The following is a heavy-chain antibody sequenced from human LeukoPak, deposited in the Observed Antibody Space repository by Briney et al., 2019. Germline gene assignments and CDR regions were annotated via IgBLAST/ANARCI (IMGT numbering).Heavy chain of an antibody. Sequence: ASVKVSCKASGYTFTGYYMHWVRQAPGQGLEWMGWINPNSGGTNYAQKFQGRVTMTRDTSISTAYMELSRLGSDDTAVYYCARDDPGYCSGGSCGDDAFDIWGQGTMVTVSS. CDR3: ARDDPGYCSGGSCGDDAFDI. CDR2: INPNSGGT. D-gene: IGHD2-15*01. V-gene: IGHV1-2*02. CDR1: GYTFTGYY. J-gene: IGHJ3*02.